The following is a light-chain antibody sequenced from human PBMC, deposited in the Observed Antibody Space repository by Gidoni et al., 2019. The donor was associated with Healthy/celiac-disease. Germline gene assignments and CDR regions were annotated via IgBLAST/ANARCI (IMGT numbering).Light chain of an antibody. CDR2: DAS. V-gene: IGKV3-11*01. CDR3: QQRSNWPGT. J-gene: IGKJ1*01. CDR1: QSVSSY. Sequence: EVVLTHSPATLSVSPGERATLSCRASQSVSSYLAWYQQKPGKAPRLLIYDASNRATGIPARFSGSGSGTDFTLTISSLEPEDFAVYYCQQRSNWPGTFGQGTKVEIK.